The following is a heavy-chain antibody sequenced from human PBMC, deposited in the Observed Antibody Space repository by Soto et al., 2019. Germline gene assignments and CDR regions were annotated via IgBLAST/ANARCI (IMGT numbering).Heavy chain of an antibody. Sequence: PGGSLRLSCAASGFTFSDYYMSWIRQAPGKGLEWVSYISSSSSYTNYADSVKGRFTISRDNAKNSLYLQMNGLRAEDTAVYYCARYIVVVPAAVYYGMDVWGQGTTVTVSS. J-gene: IGHJ6*02. CDR2: ISSSSSYT. D-gene: IGHD2-2*01. V-gene: IGHV3-11*06. CDR3: ARYIVVVPAAVYYGMDV. CDR1: GFTFSDYY.